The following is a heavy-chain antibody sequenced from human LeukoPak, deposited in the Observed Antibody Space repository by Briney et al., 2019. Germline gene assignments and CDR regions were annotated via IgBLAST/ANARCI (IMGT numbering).Heavy chain of an antibody. CDR2: IRSKAYGGTT. V-gene: IGHV3-49*04. Sequence: TGGSLRLSCTDSGFTFGDYAMSWVRQAPEKGLEWGGFIRSKAYGGTTVYAASVKDRFTISRDDSKSIAYLQMNSLKTEDTAVYYSTIVVVPAAIGFLYGMDVWGQGTTVTVSS. J-gene: IGHJ6*02. CDR3: TIVVVPAAIGFLYGMDV. CDR1: GFTFGDYA. D-gene: IGHD2-2*01.